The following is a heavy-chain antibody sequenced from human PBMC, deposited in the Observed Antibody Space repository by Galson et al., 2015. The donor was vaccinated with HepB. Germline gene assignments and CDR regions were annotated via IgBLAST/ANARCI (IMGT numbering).Heavy chain of an antibody. CDR1: GFTFSSYA. V-gene: IGHV3-23*01. CDR3: AKSGRRGFGEGLDY. Sequence: SLRLSCAASGFTFSSYAMSWVRQAPGKGLEWVSAISGSGGSTYYADSVKGRFTISRDNSKNTLYLQMNSLRAEDTAVYYCAKSGRRGFGEGLDYWGQGTLVTVSS. J-gene: IGHJ4*02. CDR2: ISGSGGST. D-gene: IGHD3-10*01.